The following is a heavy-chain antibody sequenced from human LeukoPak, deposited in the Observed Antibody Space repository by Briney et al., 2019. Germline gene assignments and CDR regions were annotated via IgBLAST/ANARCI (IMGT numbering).Heavy chain of an antibody. CDR1: GFTFNTYA. D-gene: IGHD3-16*02. CDR3: ARDEGSYDYLWGSYRYNWFDP. CDR2: ISYDGSSK. J-gene: IGHJ5*02. Sequence: GGSLRLSCSASGFTFNTYAMHWVRQAPGKGLEWVALISYDGSSKYYADSVKGRSTISRDDSKNTLYLQVNGLRSEDTAVYYCARDEGSYDYLWGSYRYNWFDPWGQGTLVTVSS. V-gene: IGHV3-30*04.